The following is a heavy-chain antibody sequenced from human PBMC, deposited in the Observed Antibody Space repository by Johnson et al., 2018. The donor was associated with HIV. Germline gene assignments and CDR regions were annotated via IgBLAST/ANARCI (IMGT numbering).Heavy chain of an antibody. CDR3: ARDGRDLVTRGSFDV. D-gene: IGHD3-9*01. Sequence: VQLVESGGGLVQPGGSLRLSCAASGFTISGFYMSWVRQAPGKVPEWLSVIFSVGDVYYADSVKGRFPISRDNSKKLVYLQMNSLRPEDTAVYYCARDGRDLVTRGSFDVWGQGTVVTVSS. CDR1: GFTISGFY. J-gene: IGHJ3*01. CDR2: IFSVGDV. V-gene: IGHV3-66*02.